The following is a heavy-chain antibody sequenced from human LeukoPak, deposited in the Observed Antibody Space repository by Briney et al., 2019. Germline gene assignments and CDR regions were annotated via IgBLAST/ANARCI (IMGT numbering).Heavy chain of an antibody. CDR2: IRSKAYGGTT. J-gene: IGHJ6*02. Sequence: PGGSLRLSCTAPGFTFGDYAMSWVRQAPGKGLEWVGFIRSKAYGGTTEYAASVKGRFTISRDDSKSIAYLQMNSLKTEDTAVYYCTRGIVVVVAAVYYYYGMDVWGQGTTVTVSS. D-gene: IGHD2-15*01. CDR1: GFTFGDYA. V-gene: IGHV3-49*04. CDR3: TRGIVVVVAAVYYYYGMDV.